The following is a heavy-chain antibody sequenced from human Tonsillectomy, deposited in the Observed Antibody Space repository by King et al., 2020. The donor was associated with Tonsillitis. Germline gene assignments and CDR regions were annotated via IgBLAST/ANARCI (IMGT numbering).Heavy chain of an antibody. CDR1: GGTFSRYS. CDR3: ARTTTVVTMDDAFDI. J-gene: IGHJ3*02. CDR2: IIPIFGTA. V-gene: IGHV1-69*01. Sequence: QLVQSGAEVEKPGSSVKVSCKASGGTFSRYSVSWVRQAPGQGLEWLGGIIPIFGTANYAQRFQGRVTITADESTSTAYMELSSLRSEDTAVYYCARTTTVVTMDDAFDIWGQGTMVTVSS. D-gene: IGHD4-23*01.